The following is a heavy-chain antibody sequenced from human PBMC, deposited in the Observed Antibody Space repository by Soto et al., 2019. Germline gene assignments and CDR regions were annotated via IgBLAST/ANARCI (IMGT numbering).Heavy chain of an antibody. CDR3: ARHYTMDV. V-gene: IGHV5-51*01. CDR2: IYPGDSDT. J-gene: IGHJ6*02. Sequence: GESLKISCQGSGYSFTNYWIGWVRQMPGKGLEWVGSIYPGDSDTRYSPSFQGQVTISADKSITTAYLQWSSLKASDTAMDYCARHYTMDVWGQGTTVNVSS. CDR1: GYSFTNYW. D-gene: IGHD4-4*01.